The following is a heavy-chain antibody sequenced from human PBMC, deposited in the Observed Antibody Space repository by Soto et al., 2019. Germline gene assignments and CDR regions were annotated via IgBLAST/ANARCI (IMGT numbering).Heavy chain of an antibody. Sequence: SETLSLTCAVYGGSFSGYYWSRIRQPPGKGLEWIGEINHSGSTNYNPSLKSRVTISVGTSKNQFSLKLSSVTAADTAVYYCARGRLAAAGQHYGMDVWGQGTTVTVSS. CDR3: ARGRLAAAGQHYGMDV. CDR1: GGSFSGYY. V-gene: IGHV4-34*01. J-gene: IGHJ6*02. D-gene: IGHD6-13*01. CDR2: INHSGST.